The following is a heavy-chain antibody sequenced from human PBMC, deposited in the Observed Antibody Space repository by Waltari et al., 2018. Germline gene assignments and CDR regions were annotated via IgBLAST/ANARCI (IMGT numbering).Heavy chain of an antibody. V-gene: IGHV4-4*02. CDR3: ARDRTYDFWSGYDLNWFDP. J-gene: IGHJ5*02. Sequence: QVQLQESGPGLVKPSGTLSLTCAVSGGSISSSNWWSWVRQPPGKGLEWIGEIYHSGSTNYNPSLKSRVTISVDKSKNQFSLKLSSVTAADTAVYYCARDRTYDFWSGYDLNWFDPWGQGTLVTVSS. D-gene: IGHD3-3*01. CDR2: IYHSGST. CDR1: GGSISSSNW.